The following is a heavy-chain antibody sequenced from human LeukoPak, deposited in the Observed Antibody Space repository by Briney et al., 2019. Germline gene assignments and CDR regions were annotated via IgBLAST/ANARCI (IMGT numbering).Heavy chain of an antibody. CDR2: ISGSGGST. D-gene: IGHD2-2*01. J-gene: IGHJ4*02. V-gene: IGHV3-23*01. CDR3: AKPLGYCSSTSCRAPLD. CDR1: GFTVSSNY. Sequence: PGGSLRLSCAAFGFTVSSNYMSWARQAPGKGLEWVSAISGSGGSTYYADSVKGRFTISRDNSKNTLYLQMNSLRAEDTAVYYCAKPLGYCSSTSCRAPLDWGQGTLVTVSS.